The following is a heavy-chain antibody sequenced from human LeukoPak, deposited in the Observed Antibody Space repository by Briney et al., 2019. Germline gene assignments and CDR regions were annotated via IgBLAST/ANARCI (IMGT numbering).Heavy chain of an antibody. D-gene: IGHD3-9*01. J-gene: IGHJ4*02. CDR3: AKLAGYYDILTGTDFDY. CDR2: ISGSGGST. CDR1: GFTFSSYA. Sequence: PGGSLRLSCAASGFTFSSYAMSWVRQAPGKGLEWVSAISGSGGSTYYADSVKGRFTISRDNSKNTLYLQMNSLRAEDTAVYYCAKLAGYYDILTGTDFDYWGQGTLVSVSS. V-gene: IGHV3-23*01.